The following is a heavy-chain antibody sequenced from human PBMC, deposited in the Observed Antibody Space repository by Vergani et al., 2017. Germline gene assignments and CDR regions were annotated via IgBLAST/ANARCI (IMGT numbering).Heavy chain of an antibody. V-gene: IGHV4-59*01. CDR2: IYYSGST. Sequence: QVQLQESGPGLVKPSETLSLTCTVSGGSISSYHWSWIRQPPGKGLEWIGYIYYSGSTNYNPSLKSRVTISVDTSKNQFSLKLSSVTAADTAVYYCARIGSSWYDYWGQGTLVTVSS. D-gene: IGHD6-13*01. J-gene: IGHJ4*02. CDR1: GGSISSYH. CDR3: ARIGSSWYDY.